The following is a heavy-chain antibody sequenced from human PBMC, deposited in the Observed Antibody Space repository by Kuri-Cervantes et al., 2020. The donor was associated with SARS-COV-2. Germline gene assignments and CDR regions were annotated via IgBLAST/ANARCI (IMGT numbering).Heavy chain of an antibody. J-gene: IGHJ4*02. CDR1: GYTLTELS. D-gene: IGHD6-19*01. Sequence: ASVKVSCKVSGYTLTELSMHWVRQAPGKGLEWMGGFDPEDGETIYAQKFQGRVTMTEDTSTDTAYMELSSVTAADTAVYYCARDPGIAVAGGFDYWGQGTLVTVSS. CDR3: ARDPGIAVAGGFDY. CDR2: FDPEDGET. V-gene: IGHV1-24*01.